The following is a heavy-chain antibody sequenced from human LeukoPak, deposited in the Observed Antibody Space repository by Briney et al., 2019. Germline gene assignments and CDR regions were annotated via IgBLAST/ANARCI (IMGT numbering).Heavy chain of an antibody. CDR3: VRVRYSGYDS. J-gene: IGHJ5*02. CDR2: ISTNENNT. CDR1: GFTLSSYA. Sequence: PGGSLRPSCSASGFTLSSYALQWVRQAPGKGLEYVSAISTNENNTYYADSVKDRFTISRDNSNNTLHLQMSSLRAEDTAVYYCVRVRYSGYDSWGQGTLVIVSS. D-gene: IGHD5-12*01. V-gene: IGHV3-64D*06.